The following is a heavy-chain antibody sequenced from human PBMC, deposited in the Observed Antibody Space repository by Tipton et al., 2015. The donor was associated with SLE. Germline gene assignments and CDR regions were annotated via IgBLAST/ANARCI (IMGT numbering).Heavy chain of an antibody. Sequence: TLSLTCTVSGGSISSGSYYWSWIRQPAGKGLEWIGRIYHTGSTYYNPSLESRLTISIDTSKNQFSLRLTSMTPADTALYYCARARRTTSSHFDYWGQGTLVTVSS. CDR3: ARARRTTSSHFDY. CDR2: IYHTGST. D-gene: IGHD1-14*01. J-gene: IGHJ4*02. CDR1: GGSISSGSYY. V-gene: IGHV4-61*02.